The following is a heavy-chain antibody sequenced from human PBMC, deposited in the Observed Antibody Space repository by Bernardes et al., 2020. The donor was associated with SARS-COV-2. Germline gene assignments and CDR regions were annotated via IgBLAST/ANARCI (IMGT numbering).Heavy chain of an antibody. V-gene: IGHV4-39*01. CDR3: ARQFAGGTYSYALGPIKFFDY. CDR1: GGSIGSSSYY. J-gene: IGHJ4*02. D-gene: IGHD3-10*01. CDR2: ISHTGGT. Sequence: SETLSLTCTVSGGSIGSSSYYWGWIRQPPGKGLEWIGSISHTGGTYYKLSLESRLTMSVDTSQKQFSLTLKSVTAADTAIYYCARQFAGGTYSYALGPIKFFDYWGQGILVTVSS.